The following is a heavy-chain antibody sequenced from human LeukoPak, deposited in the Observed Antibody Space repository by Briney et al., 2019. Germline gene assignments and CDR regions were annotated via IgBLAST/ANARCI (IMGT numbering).Heavy chain of an antibody. CDR1: GGTFSSYA. Sequence: SVKISCKASGGTFSSYAISWVRQAPGQGLEWMGGIIPIFGTANYAQKFQGRVTITTDESTSTAYMELSSLRSEDTAVYYCASIYYDSSGYYYGYFDYWGQGTLVTVSS. V-gene: IGHV1-69*05. CDR2: IIPIFGTA. D-gene: IGHD3-22*01. CDR3: ASIYYDSSGYYYGYFDY. J-gene: IGHJ4*02.